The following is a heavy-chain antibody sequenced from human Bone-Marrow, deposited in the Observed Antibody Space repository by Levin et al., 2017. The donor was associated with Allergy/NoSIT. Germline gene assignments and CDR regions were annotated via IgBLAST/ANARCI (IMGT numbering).Heavy chain of an antibody. D-gene: IGHD6-13*01. CDR3: ASYAAGSFYYGMDV. CDR2: ISGSGGSI. J-gene: IGHJ6*02. CDR1: RFTFNTYA. Sequence: GESLKISCADSRFTFNTYAMSWVRQAPGKGLEWVAAISGSGGSIYSADSVKGRFTISRDNSKNTLYLQMNSLRVEDTAVYYCASYAAGSFYYGMDVWGHGTTVIVSS. V-gene: IGHV3-23*01.